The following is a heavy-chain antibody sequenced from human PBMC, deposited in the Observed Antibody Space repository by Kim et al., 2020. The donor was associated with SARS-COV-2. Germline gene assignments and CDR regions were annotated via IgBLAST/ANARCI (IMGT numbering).Heavy chain of an antibody. CDR1: GGTFSSYA. V-gene: IGHV1-69*13. CDR3: ARVEGWGSGSGYGMDV. Sequence: SVKVSCKASGGTFSSYAISWVRQAPGQGLEWMGGTIPIFGTANYAQKFQGRVTITADESTSTAYMELSSLRSEDTAVYYCARVEGWGSGSGYGMDVWGQGTTVTVSS. D-gene: IGHD3-10*01. J-gene: IGHJ6*02. CDR2: TIPIFGTA.